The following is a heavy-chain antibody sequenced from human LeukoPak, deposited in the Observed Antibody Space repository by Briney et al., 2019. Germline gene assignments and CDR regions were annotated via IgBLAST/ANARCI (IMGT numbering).Heavy chain of an antibody. CDR3: TTDLTVVAVAS. Sequence: PGGSLRLSCAAYGFTFCNAWMSWVRQAPGKGLQWVGRIKSKTDGGTTDYAAPVKGRFTISRDDSKNTLYLQMNSLKTEDTAVYYCTTDLTVVAVASWGQGTLVTVSS. CDR1: GFTFCNAW. J-gene: IGHJ5*02. CDR2: IKSKTDGGTT. D-gene: IGHD6-19*01. V-gene: IGHV3-15*01.